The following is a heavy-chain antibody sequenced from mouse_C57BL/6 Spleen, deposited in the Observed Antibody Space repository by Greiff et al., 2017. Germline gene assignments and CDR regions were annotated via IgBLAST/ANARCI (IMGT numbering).Heavy chain of an antibody. J-gene: IGHJ1*03. D-gene: IGHD2-5*01. CDR2: IDPSDSYT. Sequence: QVQLQQPGAELVMPGASVKLSCKASGYTFTSYWMHWVKQRPGQGLEWIGEIDPSDSYTNYNQKFKGKSTLTVDKSSSTTYMQLSSLTSEDSAVYYCARSGADYSNYWYFDGWGTGTTVTVSS. V-gene: IGHV1-69*01. CDR3: ARSGADYSNYWYFDG. CDR1: GYTFTSYW.